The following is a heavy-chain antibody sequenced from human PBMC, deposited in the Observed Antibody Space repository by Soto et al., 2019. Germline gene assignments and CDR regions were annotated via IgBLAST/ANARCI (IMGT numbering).Heavy chain of an antibody. Sequence: SETLSLTCTVSGVSISSYYWSWIRQPPGKGLEWIGYIYYSGSTNYNPSLKSRVTISVDTSKNQFSLKLSSVTAADTAVYYCASAVAVAGSVDYWGQGTLVTVSS. D-gene: IGHD6-19*01. CDR2: IYYSGST. V-gene: IGHV4-59*01. J-gene: IGHJ4*02. CDR3: ASAVAVAGSVDY. CDR1: GVSISSYY.